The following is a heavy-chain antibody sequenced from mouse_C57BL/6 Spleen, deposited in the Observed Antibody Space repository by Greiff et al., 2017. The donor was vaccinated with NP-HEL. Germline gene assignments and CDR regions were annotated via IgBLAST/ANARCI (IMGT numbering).Heavy chain of an antibody. Sequence: QLQQSGAELVRPGTSVKVSCKASGYAFTNYLIEWVKQRPGQGLEWIGVINPGSGGTNYNEKFKGKATLTADKSSSTAYMQLSSLTSEHSAVYFCARDFDYYGFFEYWGQGTTLTVAS. CDR3: ARDFDYYGFFEY. J-gene: IGHJ2*01. V-gene: IGHV1-54*01. D-gene: IGHD1-1*01. CDR2: INPGSGGT. CDR1: GYAFTNYL.